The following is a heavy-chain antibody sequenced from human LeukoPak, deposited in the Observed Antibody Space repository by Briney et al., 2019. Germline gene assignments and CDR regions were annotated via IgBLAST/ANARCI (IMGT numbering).Heavy chain of an antibody. J-gene: IGHJ4*02. D-gene: IGHD1-26*01. CDR1: GFTFSNFD. Sequence: GGSLRLSCVASGFTFSNFDMHWVRQAPGKGLEWVALIWYDESTKYYGDSVRGRFTISRDNSKNTLNLQMNSLRAEDTAVYYCARDQFPAWELPGPCDYWGQGTLVTVSS. V-gene: IGHV3-33*01. CDR2: IWYDESTK. CDR3: ARDQFPAWELPGPCDY.